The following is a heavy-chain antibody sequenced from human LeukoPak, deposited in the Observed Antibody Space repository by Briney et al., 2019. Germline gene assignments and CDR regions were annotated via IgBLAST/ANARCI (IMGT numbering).Heavy chain of an antibody. CDR3: ARQDGAAKFYFDY. J-gene: IGHJ4*02. CDR1: GYSFTYW. Sequence: GESLKISCKGSGYSFTYWIAWVRQMPGKGLEWMGIIHPGDSDTRYSPSFQGQVTISVDKFISTAYLQWSSLKASDTAMYYCARQDGAAKFYFDYWGQGTLVTVSS. CDR2: IHPGDSDT. V-gene: IGHV5-51*01. D-gene: IGHD2-15*01.